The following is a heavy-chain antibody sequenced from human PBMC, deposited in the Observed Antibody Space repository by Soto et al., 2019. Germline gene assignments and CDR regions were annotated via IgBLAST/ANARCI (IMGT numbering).Heavy chain of an antibody. D-gene: IGHD3-10*01. CDR2: ISDRGTT. J-gene: IGHJ4*02. Sequence: QVQLQESGPGLVKPSQTLSLTCTVSGGYISSSDFYWSWIRQPPGKVLGWIGYISDRGTTFYNPSLRSRVTMAVSTPNNQFSLRLSSVTAADAAVYYCARHTVTARGDQYYLDYWGQGTLVTVSS. V-gene: IGHV4-30-4*01. CDR1: GGYISSSDFY. CDR3: ARHTVTARGDQYYLDY.